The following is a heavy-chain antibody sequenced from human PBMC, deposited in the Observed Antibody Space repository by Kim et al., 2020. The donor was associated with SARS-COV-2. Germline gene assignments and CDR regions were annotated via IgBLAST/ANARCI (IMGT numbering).Heavy chain of an antibody. Sequence: GGSLRLSCAASGFTFGDYAMHWVRQAPGKGLEWVSGISWNSGSIGYADSVKGRFTISRDNAKNSLYLQMNSLRAEDTALYYCAKDMGELRFLEWLSTAGFDNWGEGTLVTVSS. CDR1: GFTFGDYA. CDR2: ISWNSGSI. V-gene: IGHV3-9*01. D-gene: IGHD3-3*01. J-gene: IGHJ4*02. CDR3: AKDMGELRFLEWLSTAGFDN.